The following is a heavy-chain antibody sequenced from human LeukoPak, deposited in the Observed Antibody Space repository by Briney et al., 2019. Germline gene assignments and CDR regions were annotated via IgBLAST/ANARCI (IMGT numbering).Heavy chain of an antibody. CDR2: ISYDGSNK. Sequence: PGGSLRLSCAASGFTFSSYGMHWVRRAPGKGLEWVAVISYDGSNKYYADSVKGRFTISRDNSKNTLYLQMNSLRAEDTAVYYCARLAYYYDSSGYNGMDVWGQGTTVTVSS. D-gene: IGHD3-22*01. CDR1: GFTFSSYG. J-gene: IGHJ6*02. V-gene: IGHV3-30*19. CDR3: ARLAYYYDSSGYNGMDV.